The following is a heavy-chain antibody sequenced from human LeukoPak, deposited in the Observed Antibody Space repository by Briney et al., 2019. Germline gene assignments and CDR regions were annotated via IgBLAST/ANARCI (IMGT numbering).Heavy chain of an antibody. Sequence: PSETLSLTCTVSGGSISSYYWSWIRQPPGKGLEWIGYIYYSGSTNYNPSLKSRVTISVDTSKNQFSLKLSSVTAADTAVYYCARVSSSRWYDPRRGFYFDYWGQGTLVTVSS. D-gene: IGHD6-13*01. CDR3: ARVSSSRWYDPRRGFYFDY. J-gene: IGHJ4*02. CDR2: IYYSGST. V-gene: IGHV4-59*01. CDR1: GGSISSYY.